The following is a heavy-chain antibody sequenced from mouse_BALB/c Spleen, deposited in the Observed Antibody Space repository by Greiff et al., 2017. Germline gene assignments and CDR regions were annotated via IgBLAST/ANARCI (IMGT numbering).Heavy chain of an antibody. CDR2: IDPANGNT. D-gene: IGHD1-1*01. J-gene: IGHJ2*01. CDR3: ARADYYGSSYDD. Sequence: EVKLVESGAELVKPGASVKLSCTASGFNIKDTYMHWVKQRPEQGLEWIGRIDPANGNTKYDPKFQGKATITADTSSNTAYLQLSSLTSEDTAVYYCARADYYGSSYDDWGQGTTLTVSS. V-gene: IGHV14-3*02. CDR1: GFNIKDTY.